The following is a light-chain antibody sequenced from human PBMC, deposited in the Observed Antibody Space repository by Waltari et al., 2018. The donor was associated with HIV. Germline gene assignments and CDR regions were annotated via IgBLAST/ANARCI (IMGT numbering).Light chain of an antibody. CDR3: AVWDDSLNGWV. CDR1: SSTIGSNT. V-gene: IGLV1-44*01. Sequence: QSVLTQPPSTSGTPGQRVTISCSGSSSTIGSNTVNWYQQLPETAPKLLIYSNNPRPSGVPDRFSGSKSGTSASRAISGLQSEDEADYYCAVWDDSLNGWVFGGGTKLTVL. CDR2: SNN. J-gene: IGLJ2*01.